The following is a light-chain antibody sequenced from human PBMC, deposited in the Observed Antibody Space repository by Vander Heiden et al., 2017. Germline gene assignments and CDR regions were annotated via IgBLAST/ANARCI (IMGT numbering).Light chain of an antibody. CDR2: EDN. J-gene: IGLJ3*02. V-gene: IGLV6-57*01. CDR1: SGSIASNY. CDR3: QSYDSSNWV. Sequence: NFMLTQPHSVSESPGKTVTISCTRSSGSIASNYVQLYQQRPGSSPTTVIYEDNERPSGVPDRFSGSIDSSSNSVSLTISGLKTEDEADYYCQSYDSSNWVFGGGTKLTVL.